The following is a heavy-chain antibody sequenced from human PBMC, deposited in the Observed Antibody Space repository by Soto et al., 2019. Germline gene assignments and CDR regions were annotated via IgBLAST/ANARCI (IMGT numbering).Heavy chain of an antibody. V-gene: IGHV3-30*18. CDR2: VSHDGRNT. D-gene: IGHD6-19*01. CDR3: AKGGRQWLVTSDFNY. Sequence: VQLVESGGGVVQPGRSLRLSCAASGFTFSDYAMHWVRQPPGKGLEWVAVVSHDGRNTHYADSVKGRFTISRDSSNNTVSMELTVLRAEETAVYYCAKGGRQWLVTSDFNYWGQGALVTVSS. CDR1: GFTFSDYA. J-gene: IGHJ4*02.